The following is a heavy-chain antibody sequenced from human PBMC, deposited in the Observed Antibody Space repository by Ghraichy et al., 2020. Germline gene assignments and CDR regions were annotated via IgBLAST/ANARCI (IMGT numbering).Heavy chain of an antibody. J-gene: IGHJ4*02. CDR2: ISSSSSYI. V-gene: IGHV3-21*01. CDR1: GFTFSSYS. CDR3: ARPLVTGTTGNDY. Sequence: GGSLRLSCAASGFTFSSYSMNWVRQAPGKGLEWVSSISSSSSYIYYADSVKGRFTISRDNAKNSLYLQMNSLRAEDTAVYYCARPLVTGTTGNDYWGQGTLVTVSS. D-gene: IGHD1-1*01.